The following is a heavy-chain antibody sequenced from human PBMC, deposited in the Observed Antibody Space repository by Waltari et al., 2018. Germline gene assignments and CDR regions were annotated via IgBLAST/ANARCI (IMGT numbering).Heavy chain of an antibody. CDR3: ARDKWEYCIVGGCSSDY. CDR1: GYTFSNYG. V-gene: IGHV1-18*01. D-gene: IGHD2-15*01. CDR2: ISASNGNT. Sequence: QVQLVQSGGEVKKAGASVKVSCKASGYTFSNYGISWVRQAPGQGLEWMGWISASNGNTNYARKFQGRVTMTTDASTSTAYMELRSLRSDDTAVYYCARDKWEYCIVGGCSSDYWGQGTLVTVSS. J-gene: IGHJ4*02.